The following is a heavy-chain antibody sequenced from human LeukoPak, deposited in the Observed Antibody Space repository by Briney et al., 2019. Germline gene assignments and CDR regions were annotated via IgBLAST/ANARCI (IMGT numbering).Heavy chain of an antibody. CDR1: GYTFTGYY. J-gene: IGHJ5*02. CDR2: INPNSGGT. D-gene: IGHD6-19*01. V-gene: IGHV1-2*02. CDR3: ARQTYSSGSSNWFDP. Sequence: ASVKVSCKASGYTFTGYYMHWVRQAPGQGLEWMGWINPNSGGTNYAQKFQGRVTMTRNTSISTAYMELSSLRSEDTAVYYCARQTYSSGSSNWFDPWGQGTLVTVSS.